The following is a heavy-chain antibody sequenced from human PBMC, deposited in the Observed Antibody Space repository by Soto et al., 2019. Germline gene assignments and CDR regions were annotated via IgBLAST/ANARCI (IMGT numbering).Heavy chain of an antibody. CDR1: GYTFTSCY. V-gene: IGHV1-46*03. D-gene: IGHD3-9*01. CDR3: AILGYYDILTGYKHTPNWFDP. J-gene: IGHJ5*02. Sequence: ASVKVSCKASGYTFTSCYIHWVRQAPGHGLEWMGIINPSGGSTSYAQKFQGRVTMTRDTSTSTVYMELSSLRSEDTAVYYCAILGYYDILTGYKHTPNWFDPWGQGTLVTVSS. CDR2: INPSGGST.